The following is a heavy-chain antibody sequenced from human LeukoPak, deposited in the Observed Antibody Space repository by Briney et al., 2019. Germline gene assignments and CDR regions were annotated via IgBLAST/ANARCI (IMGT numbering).Heavy chain of an antibody. D-gene: IGHD3-3*01. CDR1: GFTFSSYS. V-gene: IGHV3-48*04. CDR2: ISSSSSTI. CDR3: ARVYYASWSGQPLSQHWLDP. Sequence: GGSLRLSCAASGFTFSSYSMNWVRQAPGKGLEWVSYISSSSSTIYYADSVKGRFAISRDNAKNSLYLQMNGLRVEDTAIYYCARVYYASWSGQPLSQHWLDPWGQGTLVTVSS. J-gene: IGHJ5*02.